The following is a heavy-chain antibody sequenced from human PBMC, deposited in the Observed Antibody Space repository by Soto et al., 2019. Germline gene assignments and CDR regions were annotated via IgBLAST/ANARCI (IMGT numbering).Heavy chain of an antibody. J-gene: IGHJ6*02. CDR3: ARAYSSSWNHYYYYYGMDV. CDR2: IFSNDEK. V-gene: IGHV2-26*01. Sequence: SGPTLVNPTETLTLTCTVSRFSLSNARMGVSWIRQPPGKALEWLAHIFSNDEKSYSTSLKSRLTISKDTSKSQVVLTMTNMDPVDTATYYCARAYSSSWNHYYYYYGMDVWGQGTTVTVSS. D-gene: IGHD6-13*01. CDR1: RFSLSNARMG.